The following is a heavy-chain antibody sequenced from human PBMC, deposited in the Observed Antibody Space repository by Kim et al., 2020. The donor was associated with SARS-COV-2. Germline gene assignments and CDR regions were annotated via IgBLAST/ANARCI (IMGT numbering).Heavy chain of an antibody. Sequence: SETLSLTCTVSGGSISSSSYYWGWIRQPPGKGLEWIGSIYYSGSTYYNPSLKSRVTISVDTSKNQFSLKLSSVTAADTAVYYCARIRYCSGGSCQFDYWGQGTLVTVSS. J-gene: IGHJ4*02. CDR1: GGSISSSSYY. CDR2: IYYSGST. V-gene: IGHV4-39*01. D-gene: IGHD2-15*01. CDR3: ARIRYCSGGSCQFDY.